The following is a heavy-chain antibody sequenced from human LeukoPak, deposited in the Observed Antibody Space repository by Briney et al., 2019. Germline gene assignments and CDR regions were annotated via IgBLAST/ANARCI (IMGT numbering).Heavy chain of an antibody. D-gene: IGHD1-14*01. CDR1: GFTFSSYA. CDR3: ARVARNGYYYYYMDV. V-gene: IGHV3-64*01. Sequence: GGSLRLSCAASGFTFSSYAMHWVRQAPGKGLEYVSAISSNGGSTYYANSVKGRFTISRDNSKNTLYLQMGSLRAEDMAVYYCARVARNGYYYYYMDVWGKGTTVTVSS. CDR2: ISSNGGST. J-gene: IGHJ6*03.